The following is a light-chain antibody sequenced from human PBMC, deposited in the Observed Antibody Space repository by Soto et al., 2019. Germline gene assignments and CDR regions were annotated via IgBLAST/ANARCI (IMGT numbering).Light chain of an antibody. Sequence: DIQMTQSPSSLSASVGDRVTITCRASQNISSYLNWYQQKPGKAPKLLIYAASSLQSGVPSRFSGSGSGTDFTLTISSLQPEDFATYYCQQSYSTPLTFGRGTKVEIK. CDR3: QQSYSTPLT. CDR2: AAS. J-gene: IGKJ1*01. CDR1: QNISSY. V-gene: IGKV1-39*01.